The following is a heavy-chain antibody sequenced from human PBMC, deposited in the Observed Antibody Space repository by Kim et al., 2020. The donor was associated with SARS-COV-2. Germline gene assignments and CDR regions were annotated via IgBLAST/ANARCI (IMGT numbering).Heavy chain of an antibody. V-gene: IGHV3-30*18. CDR3: AKDCSVTTACYYGMDV. J-gene: IGHJ6*02. CDR2: ISYDGSNY. D-gene: IGHD4-4*01. Sequence: GGSLRLSCAASGFTFSSFGMHWVRQAPGKGLEWVAVISYDGSNYFYADSVKGRFTISRDNSKNTLYLQMNSLRPEDTSVYYCAKDCSVTTACYYGMDVWGQGTTVTVSS. CDR1: GFTFSSFG.